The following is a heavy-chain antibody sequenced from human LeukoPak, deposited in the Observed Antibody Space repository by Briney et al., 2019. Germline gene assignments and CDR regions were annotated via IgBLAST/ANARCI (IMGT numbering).Heavy chain of an antibody. CDR2: ISSSGSTI. CDR3: ARDQYSSSWYSRGGFDY. CDR1: GFTFSNYW. D-gene: IGHD6-13*01. V-gene: IGHV3-48*04. J-gene: IGHJ4*02. Sequence: GGSLRLSCAASGFTFSNYWMNWVRQAPGKGLEWVSYISSSGSTIYYADSVKGRFTISRDNAKNSLYLQMNSLRAEDTAVYYCARDQYSSSWYSRGGFDYWGQGTLVTVSS.